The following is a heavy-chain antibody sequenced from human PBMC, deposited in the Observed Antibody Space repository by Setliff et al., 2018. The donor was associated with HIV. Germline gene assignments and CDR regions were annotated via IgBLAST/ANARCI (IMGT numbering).Heavy chain of an antibody. Sequence: PGGSLRLSCAASGFTFSNYVMSWVRQAPGKGLQWVSAIRGSGATSFYADSVKGRFTISRDNSKNTLYLQMNSLRGQDTAVYYCAEARPQQLVSSRPTYYFDYWGQGTLVTVSS. D-gene: IGHD6-13*01. CDR2: IRGSGATS. CDR3: AEARPQQLVSSRPTYYFDY. J-gene: IGHJ4*02. CDR1: GFTFSNYV. V-gene: IGHV3-23*01.